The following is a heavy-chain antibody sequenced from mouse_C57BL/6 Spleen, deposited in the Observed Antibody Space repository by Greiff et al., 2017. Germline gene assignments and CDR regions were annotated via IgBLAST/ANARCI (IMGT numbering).Heavy chain of an antibody. CDR3: AKREYDDYDGGFAY. Sequence: DVHLVESGGDLVKPGGSLKLSCAASGFTFSSYGLSWVRRPPDKKLEWIATISSGGSYTYYPDSVKGRFTISRDNAKNTLYLQMSSLKSEDTAMYYGAKREYDDYDGGFAYWGKGTLVTVSA. CDR1: GFTFSSYG. J-gene: IGHJ3*01. D-gene: IGHD2-4*01. CDR2: ISSGGSYT. V-gene: IGHV5-6*01.